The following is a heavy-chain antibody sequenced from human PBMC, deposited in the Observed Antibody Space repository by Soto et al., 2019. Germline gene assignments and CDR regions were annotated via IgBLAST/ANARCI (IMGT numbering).Heavy chain of an antibody. Sequence: GGSLRLSCAASGFTFSSYSMNWVRQAPGKGLEWVSSISSSSSYIYYADSVKGRFTISRDNAKNSLYLQMNSLRAEDTAVYYCARDSPTRSGSSWFDPWGQGTLVTVSS. CDR1: GFTFSSYS. V-gene: IGHV3-21*01. CDR3: ARDSPTRSGSSWFDP. J-gene: IGHJ5*02. CDR2: ISSSSSYI. D-gene: IGHD2-2*01.